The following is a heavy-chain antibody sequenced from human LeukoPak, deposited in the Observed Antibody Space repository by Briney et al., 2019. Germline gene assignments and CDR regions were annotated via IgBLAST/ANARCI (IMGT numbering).Heavy chain of an antibody. CDR3: ATSTTVVSYQTEY. J-gene: IGHJ4*02. Sequence: GESLKISCQGSENIFISYWIVWVRHPPGKGLEWMGIIFPGDSDTRYSPSFQGQVTISADMSISTAYLQWSSLKASDTAMYYCATSTTVVSYQTEYWGQGTLVTVSS. D-gene: IGHD4-23*01. CDR1: ENIFISYW. V-gene: IGHV5-51*01. CDR2: IFPGDSDT.